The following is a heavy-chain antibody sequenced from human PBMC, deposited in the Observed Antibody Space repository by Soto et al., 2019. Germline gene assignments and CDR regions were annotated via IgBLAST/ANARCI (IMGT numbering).Heavy chain of an antibody. Sequence: SVKVSCKASGGTFSSYAISWVRQAPGQGLEWMGGIIPIFGTANYAQKFQGRVTITADESTSTAYMELSSLRSEDTAVYYCARGRYSSSWYGDFDYWGQGTLVTVSS. J-gene: IGHJ4*02. CDR3: ARGRYSSSWYGDFDY. V-gene: IGHV1-69*13. D-gene: IGHD6-13*01. CDR2: IIPIFGTA. CDR1: GGTFSSYA.